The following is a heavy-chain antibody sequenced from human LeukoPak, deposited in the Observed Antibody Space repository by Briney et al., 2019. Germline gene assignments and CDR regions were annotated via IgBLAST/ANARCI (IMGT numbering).Heavy chain of an antibody. CDR1: GFTFSDYY. J-gene: IGHJ4*02. Sequence: PGGSLRLSCAASGFTFSDYYMSWIRQAPGKGLEWVSYISSSGSTIYYADSVKGRFTISRDNAKNSLYLQMNSLRAEDTAVYYCARAGYCSSTSCYTHFDFWGQGTLVTVSS. CDR3: ARAGYCSSTSCYTHFDF. D-gene: IGHD2-2*02. CDR2: ISSSGSTI. V-gene: IGHV3-11*01.